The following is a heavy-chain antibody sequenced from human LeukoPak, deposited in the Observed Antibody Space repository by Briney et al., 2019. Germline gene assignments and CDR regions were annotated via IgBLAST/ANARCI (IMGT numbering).Heavy chain of an antibody. D-gene: IGHD6-19*01. CDR1: GFTLSNYW. CDR2: IGSNGGTT. J-gene: IGHJ4*02. V-gene: IGHV3-64*01. Sequence: PGGSLRLSCAASGFTLSNYWMTWVRQAPGKGLEYVSVIGSNGGTTNYANSVKGRFTISRDNSKNTLYLQLGSVTADDMAVYYCARTRYSSGWYVDFWGQGTLVTVSS. CDR3: ARTRYSSGWYVDF.